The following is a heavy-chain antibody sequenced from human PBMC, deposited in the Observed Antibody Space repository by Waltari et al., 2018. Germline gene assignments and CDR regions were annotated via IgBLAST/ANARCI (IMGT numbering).Heavy chain of an antibody. D-gene: IGHD6-13*01. J-gene: IGHJ4*02. V-gene: IGHV4-34*01. CDR2: INHSGST. Sequence: QVQLQQWGAGLLKPSETLSLTCAVYGGSFSGSSWSWIRHPPGQGLEWIGEINHSGSTNYNPSLKSRVTISVDTSKNQFSLKLSSVTAADTAVYYCATYARARRIAAAGTGFDYWGQGTLVTVSS. CDR1: GGSFSGSS. CDR3: ATYARARRIAAAGTGFDY.